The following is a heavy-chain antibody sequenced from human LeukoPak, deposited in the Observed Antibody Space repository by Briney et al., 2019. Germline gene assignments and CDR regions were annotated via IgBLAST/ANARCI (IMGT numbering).Heavy chain of an antibody. V-gene: IGHV1-69*06. CDR3: ARVVPRTGCYEDGMDV. CDR2: IIPIFGTA. D-gene: IGHD3/OR15-3a*01. J-gene: IGHJ6*04. Sequence: GASVKVSCKASGGTFSSYAISWVRQAPGQGLEWMGGIIPIFGTANYAQKFQGRVTITADKSTSTAYMELSSLRSEGTAVYYCARVVPRTGCYEDGMDVWGKGTTVTVSS. CDR1: GGTFSSYA.